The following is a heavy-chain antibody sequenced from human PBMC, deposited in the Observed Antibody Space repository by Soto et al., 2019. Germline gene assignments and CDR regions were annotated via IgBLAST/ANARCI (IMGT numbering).Heavy chain of an antibody. CDR3: ARQIYDSSGYYYAY. CDR2: IYSLGNT. CDR1: GDSISSSSYY. D-gene: IGHD3-22*01. J-gene: IGHJ4*02. V-gene: IGHV4-39*01. Sequence: QMQLQESGPGLVKPSETLSLTCTVSGDSISSSSYYWGWIRQPPGQGLEWLGTIYSLGNTYYNPSLKSRVTISVDKSKSQLFLKLSSVTAPDTAVYYCARQIYDSSGYYYAYWGQGTLVTVSS.